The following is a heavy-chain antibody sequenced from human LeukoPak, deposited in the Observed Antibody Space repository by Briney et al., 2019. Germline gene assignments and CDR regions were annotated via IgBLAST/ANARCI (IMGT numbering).Heavy chain of an antibody. CDR1: GFTFSSYS. CDR3: IAVAGQGTWFDP. V-gene: IGHV3-21*01. J-gene: IGHJ5*02. D-gene: IGHD6-19*01. CDR2: ISSSSSYI. Sequence: PGGSLRLSCAASGFTFSSYSMNWVRQAPGKGLEWVSSISSSSSYIYYADSVKGRFTISRGNAKNSLYLQMNSLRAEDTAVYYCIAVAGQGTWFDPWGQGTLVTVSS.